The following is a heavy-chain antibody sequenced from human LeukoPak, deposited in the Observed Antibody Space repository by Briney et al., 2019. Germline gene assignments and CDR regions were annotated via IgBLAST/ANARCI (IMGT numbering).Heavy chain of an antibody. CDR1: GFSFNNNA. CDR3: AKDNRRHYTSGPNPDSLH. J-gene: IGHJ4*02. D-gene: IGHD6-19*01. V-gene: IGHV3-9*01. Sequence: GGSLSLSWAGPGFSFNNNAMHWVRKPPGKGLEWVSGFSWNSGSIDYADSVKGRFTISRDNAKNSLYLQMNSLRVEDTAFYYCAKDNRRHYTSGPNPDSLHWGQGALVTVSS. CDR2: FSWNSGSI.